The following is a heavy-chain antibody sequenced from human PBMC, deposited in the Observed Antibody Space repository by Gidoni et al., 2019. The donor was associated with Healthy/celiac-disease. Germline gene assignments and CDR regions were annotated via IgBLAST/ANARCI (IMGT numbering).Heavy chain of an antibody. CDR1: GGSISSSSYY. J-gene: IGHJ4*02. D-gene: IGHD2-2*01. CDR2: ICYNGNT. Sequence: QLQLQESGPGLVKPSETLSLTCTVSGGSISSSSYYWGWIRQPSGKGLEWIGSICYNGNTYYNPSLKSRVTISVDRSKNQFSLKLSSVTAADTAVYYCARQIGPAASKPEYFDYWGQGTLVTVSS. CDR3: ARQIGPAASKPEYFDY. V-gene: IGHV4-39*01.